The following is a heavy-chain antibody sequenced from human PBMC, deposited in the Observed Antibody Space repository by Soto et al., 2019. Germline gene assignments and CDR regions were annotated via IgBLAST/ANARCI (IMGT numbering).Heavy chain of an antibody. V-gene: IGHV3-9*01. J-gene: IGHJ3*02. D-gene: IGHD6-19*01. CDR3: AKDMGSGWYLGAFDI. Sequence: EVQLVESGGGLVQPGRSLRLSCAASGFTLDDYAMHGVRQAPGKGLEGVSGISWNSGSIGYADSVKGRFTISRDNAKNSLYLQMNSLRAEDTALYYCAKDMGSGWYLGAFDIWGQGTMVTVSS. CDR1: GFTLDDYA. CDR2: ISWNSGSI.